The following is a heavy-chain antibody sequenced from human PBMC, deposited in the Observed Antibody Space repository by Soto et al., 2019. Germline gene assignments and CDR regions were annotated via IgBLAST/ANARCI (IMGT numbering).Heavy chain of an antibody. V-gene: IGHV3-33*01. D-gene: IGHD2-15*01. J-gene: IGHJ6*03. CDR3: ARDKIYCSGGSCPAWYYYMDV. Sequence: QVQLVESGGGVVQPGRSLRLSCAASGFTFSSYGMHWVRQAPGKGLEWVAVIWYDGSNKYYADSVKGRFTISRDNSKNTLYLQMNSLRAEDTAVYYCARDKIYCSGGSCPAWYYYMDVWGKGTTVTVSS. CDR2: IWYDGSNK. CDR1: GFTFSSYG.